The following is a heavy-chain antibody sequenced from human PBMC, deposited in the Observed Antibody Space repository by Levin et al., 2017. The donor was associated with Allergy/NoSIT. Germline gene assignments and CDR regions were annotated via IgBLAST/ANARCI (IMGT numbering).Heavy chain of an antibody. V-gene: IGHV3-30*18. J-gene: IGHJ4*02. Sequence: GESLKISCAASGFTFSIYGMHWVRQAPGKGLEWLAIISNDGSKKYYADSVEGRFTISRDNSKNTLFLQMNSLGTEDTAVYYCAKDYCNNGVCYYFDYWGQGTPVAISS. CDR1: GFTFSIYG. CDR3: AKDYCNNGVCYYFDY. D-gene: IGHD2-8*01. CDR2: ISNDGSKK.